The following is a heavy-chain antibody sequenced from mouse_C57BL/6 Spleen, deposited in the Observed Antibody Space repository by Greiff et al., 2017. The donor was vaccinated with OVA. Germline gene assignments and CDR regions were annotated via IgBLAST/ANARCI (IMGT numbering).Heavy chain of an antibody. Sequence: DVKLVESGGGLVKPGGSLKLSCAASGFTFSSYAMSWVRQTPEKRLEWVATISDGGSYTYYPDNVKGRFTISRDNAKNNLYLQMSHLKSEDTAMYYCARGDGDYWGQGTTLTVSS. D-gene: IGHD3-3*01. CDR3: ARGDGDY. CDR2: ISDGGSYT. J-gene: IGHJ2*01. V-gene: IGHV5-4*03. CDR1: GFTFSSYA.